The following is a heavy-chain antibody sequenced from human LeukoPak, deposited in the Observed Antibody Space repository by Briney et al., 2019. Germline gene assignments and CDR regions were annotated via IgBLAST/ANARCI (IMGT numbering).Heavy chain of an antibody. CDR2: VYRSGSS. D-gene: IGHD6-19*01. CDR3: SSSGTSGWAYYFAL. V-gene: IGHV4-39*01. J-gene: IGHJ4*02. Sequence: PSETLSLTCTVSVHCICPRSDYWGWIRQLPGKGLEWIGSVYRSGSSYYNPSLNNRVTISVDTSKNQFTLNLTSVTAAGPAVYYCSSSGTSGWAYYFALWGQGPLLTVSS. CDR1: VHCICPRSDY.